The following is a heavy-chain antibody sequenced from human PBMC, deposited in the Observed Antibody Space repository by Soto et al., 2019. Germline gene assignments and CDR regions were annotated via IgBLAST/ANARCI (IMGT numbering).Heavy chain of an antibody. CDR2: IYYSGST. J-gene: IGHJ3*02. D-gene: IGHD4-17*01. CDR3: ARLDEDKDYGHYVNAFDI. V-gene: IGHV4-59*01. CDR1: GGSISSYY. Sequence: PSETLSLTCTVSGGSISSYYWSWIRQPPGKGLEWIGYIYYSGSTNYNPSLKSRVTISVDTSKNQFSLKLSSVTAADTAVYYCARLDEDKDYGHYVNAFDIWGQGTMVTVSS.